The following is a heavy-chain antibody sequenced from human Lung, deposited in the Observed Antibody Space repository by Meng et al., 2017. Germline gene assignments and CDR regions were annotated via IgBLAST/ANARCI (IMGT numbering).Heavy chain of an antibody. V-gene: IGHV1-18*01. CDR2: LGAHDGDT. Sequence: QVHPVQSGPEVKKPRASVKVSCKAADYTFTGYGVSWVRQAPGQGLEWMGWLGAHDGDTSHAPKFQGRVTVSADRPTATAYMELRSLRSDDTAVYYCARGTPGRSYSDYWGQGTLVTVSS. J-gene: IGHJ4*02. CDR3: ARGTPGRSYSDY. D-gene: IGHD3-10*01. CDR1: DYTFTGYG.